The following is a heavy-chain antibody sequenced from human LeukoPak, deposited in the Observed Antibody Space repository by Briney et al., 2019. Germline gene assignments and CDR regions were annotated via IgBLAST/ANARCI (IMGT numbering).Heavy chain of an antibody. V-gene: IGHV4-39*02. D-gene: IGHD2-21*02. J-gene: IGHJ4*02. CDR3: ARNDAKMVTVDY. CDR2: IHYGANT. CDR1: GVFITSSSYY. Sequence: SETLSLTCTVSGVFITSSSYYWGWIRQPPGKGPEWIGSIHYGANTYRNPSLKSRVTISMDTSKNHFSLSLSSVTAADTAVYYCARNDAKMVTVDYWGQGTLVTVSS.